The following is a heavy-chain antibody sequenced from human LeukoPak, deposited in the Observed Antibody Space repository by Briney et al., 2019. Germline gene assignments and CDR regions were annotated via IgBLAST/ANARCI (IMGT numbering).Heavy chain of an antibody. CDR2: IIPIFGTA. Sequence: SVKVSCKASGGTFSSYAISWVRQAPGQGLEWMGGIIPIFGTANYAQKFQGRVTITRNTSISTAYMELSSLRSEDTAVYYCARGIPYRDSSGYWPPDYWGQGTLVTVSS. J-gene: IGHJ4*02. CDR3: ARGIPYRDSSGYWPPDY. V-gene: IGHV1-69*05. D-gene: IGHD3-22*01. CDR1: GGTFSSYA.